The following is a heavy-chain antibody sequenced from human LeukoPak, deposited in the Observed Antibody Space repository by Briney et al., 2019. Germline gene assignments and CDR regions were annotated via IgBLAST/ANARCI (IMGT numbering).Heavy chain of an antibody. V-gene: IGHV3-15*01. CDR3: TTDQGRAGYCSSTSCYTRHY. J-gene: IGHJ4*02. CDR2: IKSKTDGGTT. Sequence: PGGSLRLSCAASGFTFSNAWMSWVRQAPGKGLEWVGRIKSKTDGGTTDYAAPVKGRFTISRDDSKNTLYLQMNSLKTEDTAVYYCTTDQGRAGYCSSTSCYTRHYWGQGTLVTVSS. CDR1: GFTFSNAW. D-gene: IGHD2-2*02.